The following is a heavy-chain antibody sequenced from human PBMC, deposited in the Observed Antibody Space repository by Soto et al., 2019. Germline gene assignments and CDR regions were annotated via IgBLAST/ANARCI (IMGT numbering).Heavy chain of an antibody. CDR2: VYTSGYS. CDR1: GGSISSDY. D-gene: IGHD6-13*01. J-gene: IGHJ5*02. Sequence: VQLQESGPGLVKPSETLSLICTVSGGSISSDYLSWIRQPAGKGLEWIGRVYTSGYSNSNPSLKSRVTRSVDTSKKQFALNLSSVTAADTAVYYCARDPTTAGTVNWFDPWGQGTLVTVSS. CDR3: ARDPTTAGTVNWFDP. V-gene: IGHV4-4*07.